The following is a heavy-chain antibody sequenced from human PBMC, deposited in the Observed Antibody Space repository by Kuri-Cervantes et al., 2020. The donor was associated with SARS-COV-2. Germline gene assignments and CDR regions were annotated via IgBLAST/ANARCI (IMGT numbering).Heavy chain of an antibody. CDR3: ARLEIPLVAAAYAY. D-gene: IGHD6-13*01. CDR1: SGSISSSSYY. J-gene: IGHJ4*02. CDR2: IYYSGST. V-gene: IGHV4-39*01. Sequence: SETLSLTCTVSSGSISSSSYYWGWIRQPPGKGLEWIGSIYYSGSTYYNPSLKSRVTISVDTSKNQFSLKLSSVTAADTAVYYCARLEIPLVAAAYAYWGQGTLVTVSS.